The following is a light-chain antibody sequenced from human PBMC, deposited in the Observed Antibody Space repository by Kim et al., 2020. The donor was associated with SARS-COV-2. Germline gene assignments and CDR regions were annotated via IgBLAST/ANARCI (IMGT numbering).Light chain of an antibody. CDR3: HSYDPSLGGSV. CDR1: DSNIGAGYD. J-gene: IGLJ3*02. CDR2: YDN. Sequence: QRVTISCTGSDSNIGAGYDVHWYRQLPGTAPKLLIYYDNSRPSGVPDRFSASRSGTSASLAITGLQAEDEADYFCHSYDPSLGGSVFGGGTQQTVL. V-gene: IGLV1-40*01.